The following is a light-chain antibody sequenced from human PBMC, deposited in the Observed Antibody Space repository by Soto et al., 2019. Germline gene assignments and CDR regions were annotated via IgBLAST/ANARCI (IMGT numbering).Light chain of an antibody. Sequence: DIQMTQSPSTLSASVGDRVTITCRASQSISSWLAWYQQIPGKAPKVLIHDASNLESGVPSRFRGSGSGTEFTLTISSLQPDDFATYYCQQYKTYPYTFGQGTKVDIK. CDR2: DAS. CDR1: QSISSW. J-gene: IGKJ2*01. V-gene: IGKV1-5*01. CDR3: QQYKTYPYT.